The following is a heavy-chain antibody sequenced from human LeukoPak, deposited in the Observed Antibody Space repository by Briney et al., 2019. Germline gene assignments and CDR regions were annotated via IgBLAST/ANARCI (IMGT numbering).Heavy chain of an antibody. CDR1: GFSFNTYW. CDR3: ARDSAGYYP. J-gene: IGHJ5*02. CDR2: INEDGSAK. D-gene: IGHD3-9*01. Sequence: GGSLRLSCAASGFSFNTYWMSWVRQVPGKGLEWVANINEDGSAKYYVGSVVGRFTISRDNAKNSLFLHMNSLRVEDTAVYYCARDSAGYYPWGQGTLVTVSS. V-gene: IGHV3-7*01.